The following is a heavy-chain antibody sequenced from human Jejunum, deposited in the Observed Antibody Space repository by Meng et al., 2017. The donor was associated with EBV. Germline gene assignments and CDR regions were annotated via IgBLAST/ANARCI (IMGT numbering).Heavy chain of an antibody. Sequence: QGQVAESGPGLVKPSETLSLTCTVSGGSVSTASYYWSWIRQSPGKGLEWIGYIYYSGNTNYNPSLKSRATITVDTSKNQFSLKLSSVTAADTAVYYCARVVDYYERSGYPDFWGQGSLVTVSS. D-gene: IGHD3-22*01. J-gene: IGHJ4*02. V-gene: IGHV4-61*01. CDR1: GGSVSTASYY. CDR3: ARVVDYYERSGYPDF. CDR2: IYYSGNT.